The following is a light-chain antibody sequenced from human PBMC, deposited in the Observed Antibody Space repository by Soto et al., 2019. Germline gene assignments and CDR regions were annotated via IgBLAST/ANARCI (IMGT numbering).Light chain of an antibody. V-gene: IGKV3-20*01. CDR1: QRITWNY. Sequence: DIVLTQSPGTLSLSPGETATLSCRAGQRITWNYVAWYQQKPGQAPSLLIYGASIRATGVPDRFSGSGSGTDFTLTISRLEPEXXXXXXXXXXXXXXHTFGQGTNLEIK. CDR3: XXXXXXXHT. CDR2: GAS. J-gene: IGKJ2*01.